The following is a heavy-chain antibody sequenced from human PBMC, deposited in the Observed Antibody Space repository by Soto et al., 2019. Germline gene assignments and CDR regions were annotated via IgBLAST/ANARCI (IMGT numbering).Heavy chain of an antibody. D-gene: IGHD1-1*01. V-gene: IGHV1-18*01. J-gene: IGHJ4*02. Sequence: QVHLVQSGAEVKKPGASVKVSCKGSGYAFTTYGITWVRQAPGQGLEWMGWISAHNGNTNYAQKLQGRVSVTRDTSTSTAYMELRSLRSDDTAVYYCARGRYGDYWGQGALVTVTS. CDR2: ISAHNGNT. CDR3: ARGRYGDY. CDR1: GYAFTTYG.